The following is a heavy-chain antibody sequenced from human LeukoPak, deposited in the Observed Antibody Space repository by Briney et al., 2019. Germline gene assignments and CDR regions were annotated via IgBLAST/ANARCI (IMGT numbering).Heavy chain of an antibody. V-gene: IGHV1-2*02. D-gene: IGHD2-21*02. CDR2: INPNIGDA. CDR1: GYTFTGYF. CDR3: ARMDLDGGDSIGFDS. Sequence: SVKLSCTASGYTFTGYFMHWVRQAPGQGLEWIGWINPNIGDASYAQKFQGRVTMTRDRSINTAYMELSRLTSDDTAVYYCARMDLDGGDSIGFDSWGQGTLVTVSS. J-gene: IGHJ5*01.